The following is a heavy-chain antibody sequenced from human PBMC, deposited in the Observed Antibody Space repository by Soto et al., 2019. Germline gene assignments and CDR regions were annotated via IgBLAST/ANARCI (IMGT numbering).Heavy chain of an antibody. CDR2: IWYDGSNK. J-gene: IGHJ4*02. D-gene: IGHD2-8*01. CDR3: ARDLKRTNGVCPGY. Sequence: LRLSCAASGFTFSSYGMHWVRQAPGKGLEWVAVIWYDGSNKYYADSVKGRFTISRDNSKNTLYLQMNSLRAEDTAVYYCARDLKRTNGVCPGYWGQGTLVTVSS. CDR1: GFTFSSYG. V-gene: IGHV3-33*01.